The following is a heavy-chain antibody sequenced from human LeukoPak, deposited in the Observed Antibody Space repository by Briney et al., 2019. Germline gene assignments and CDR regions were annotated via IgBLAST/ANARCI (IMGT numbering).Heavy chain of an antibody. CDR2: IIPIFGTA. V-gene: IGHV1-69*05. Sequence: SVKVSCKASGGTFSSYAISWVRQAPGQGLEWMGGIIPIFGTANYAQKFQGRLTITTDESTSTAYMELSSLRSEDTAVYYCARGQNEGAEYFQHWGQGTLVTVSS. CDR3: ARGQNEGAEYFQH. J-gene: IGHJ1*01. CDR1: GGTFSSYA. D-gene: IGHD1-1*01.